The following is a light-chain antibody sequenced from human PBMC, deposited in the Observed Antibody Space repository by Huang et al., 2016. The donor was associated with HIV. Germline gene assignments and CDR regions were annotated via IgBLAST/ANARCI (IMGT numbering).Light chain of an antibody. CDR2: RAS. V-gene: IGKV4-1*01. Sequence: DIVLTQSPDSLAVSLGERATISCKSSQNLLYTSNNANYLAWYQQRPGQPPKLLINRASTRGAGVPEQFSGAGSETEFTVTIRSLCAEDVAVYYCQQYYNTPRTCGQGTKLEIK. CDR1: QNLLYTSNNANY. CDR3: QQYYNTPRT. J-gene: IGKJ2*01.